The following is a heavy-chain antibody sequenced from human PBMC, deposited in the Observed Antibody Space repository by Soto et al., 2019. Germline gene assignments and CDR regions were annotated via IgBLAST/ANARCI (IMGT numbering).Heavy chain of an antibody. V-gene: IGHV3-23*01. Sequence: GGSLRLSCAASGFTFSSYAMSWVRQAPGKGLEWVSAISGSGGSTYYADSVKGRFTISRDNSKNTLYLQMNSLRAEDTAVYYCAKRLHAGITGTTSSWFDPWGQGTLVTVSS. CDR1: GFTFSSYA. J-gene: IGHJ5*02. CDR3: AKRLHAGITGTTSSWFDP. CDR2: ISGSGGST. D-gene: IGHD1-7*01.